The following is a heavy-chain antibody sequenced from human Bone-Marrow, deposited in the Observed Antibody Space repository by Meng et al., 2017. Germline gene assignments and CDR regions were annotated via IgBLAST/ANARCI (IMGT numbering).Heavy chain of an antibody. D-gene: IGHD6-13*01. CDR1: GGSIISINW. CDR2: IFHTGNT. V-gene: IGHV4-4*02. CDR3: ARGPLSAAGTMGYFQH. Sequence: GQRQESGQGLVKPSGTLSLTCAVSGGSIISINWWTWVRQPPGKGLEWIGEIFHTGNTNFHPSLKSRVTISVDTSKNQFSLKLSSVTAADTAVYYCARGPLSAAGTMGYFQHWGQGTLVTVSS. J-gene: IGHJ1*01.